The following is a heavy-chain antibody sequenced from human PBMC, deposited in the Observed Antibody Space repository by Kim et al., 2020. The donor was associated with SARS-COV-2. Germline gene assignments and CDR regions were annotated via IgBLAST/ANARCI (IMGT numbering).Heavy chain of an antibody. Sequence: ASVKVSCKASGYTFTGYYMHWVRQAPGQGLEWMGRINPNSGGTNYAQKFQGRVTMTRDTSISTAYMELSRLRSDDTAVYYCARDQSLWSGPLVGGMDVWGQGTTVTVSS. V-gene: IGHV1-2*06. CDR3: ARDQSLWSGPLVGGMDV. CDR2: INPNSGGT. CDR1: GYTFTGYY. D-gene: IGHD3-3*01. J-gene: IGHJ6*02.